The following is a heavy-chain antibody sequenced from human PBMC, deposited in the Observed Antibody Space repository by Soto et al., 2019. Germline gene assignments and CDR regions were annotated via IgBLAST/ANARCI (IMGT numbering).Heavy chain of an antibody. J-gene: IGHJ6*02. CDR3: ARDEAVAATSGMDV. Sequence: QVQLVQSGAEVKKPGYSVKVSCKASGDTFSTYGINWVRQAPGQGLEWKGGIIPIFDTTNYAQKFQGKFTITADESTSTVYMELSSLRTEDTSVYYCARDEAVAATSGMDVWGQGTTVTVSS. CDR1: GDTFSTYG. D-gene: IGHD2-15*01. V-gene: IGHV1-69*01. CDR2: IIPIFDTT.